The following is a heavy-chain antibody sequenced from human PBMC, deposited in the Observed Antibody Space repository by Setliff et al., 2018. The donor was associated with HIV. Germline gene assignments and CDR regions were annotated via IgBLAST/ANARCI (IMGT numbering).Heavy chain of an antibody. J-gene: IGHJ4*02. CDR2: IIPIFGTA. V-gene: IGHV1-69*13. Sequence: SVKVSCKASGGIFSNYAINWVRLAPGQGLEWMGGIIPIFGTADYAQRFQGRVTITADESTSTAYMELSSLRSEDTAVYYCATDRHYYTSGSYHNWGQGTLVTVSS. D-gene: IGHD3-10*01. CDR3: ATDRHYYTSGSYHN. CDR1: GGIFSNYA.